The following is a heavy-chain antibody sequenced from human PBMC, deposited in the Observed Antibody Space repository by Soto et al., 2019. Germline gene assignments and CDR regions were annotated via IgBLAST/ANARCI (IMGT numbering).Heavy chain of an antibody. D-gene: IGHD1-1*01. J-gene: IGHJ4*02. CDR2: INPSGGST. CDR1: GYTFTSYY. CDR3: GRDPTGTNRYYYFDY. Sequence: GASVKVSCKASGYTFTSYYMHWLRQAPGQGLEWMGIINPSGGSTSYAQKFQGRVTMTRDTSTSTVYLELSSRRSEDTAVYYCGRDPTGTNRYYYFDYWGQGTRVTVSS. V-gene: IGHV1-46*01.